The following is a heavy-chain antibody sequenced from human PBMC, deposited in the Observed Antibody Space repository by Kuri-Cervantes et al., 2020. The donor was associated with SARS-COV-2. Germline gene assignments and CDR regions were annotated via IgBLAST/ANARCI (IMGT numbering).Heavy chain of an antibody. V-gene: IGHV3-30*09. D-gene: IGHD6-19*01. Sequence: GGSLRLSCAAAVFTFSSYAMHWVRQAPGKGLEWVAVISYDGSNKYYADSVKGRVAISRDNATNSLYLQMNSLRAEDMAVYYCVGSGWYDGSQYYYYYYYMEVWGKGTTVTVSS. CDR3: VGSGWYDGSQYYYYYYYMEV. CDR1: VFTFSSYA. CDR2: ISYDGSNK. J-gene: IGHJ6*03.